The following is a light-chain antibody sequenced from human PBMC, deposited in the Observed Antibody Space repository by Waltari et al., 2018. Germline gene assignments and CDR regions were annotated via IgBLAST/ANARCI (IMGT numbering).Light chain of an antibody. CDR2: DVT. CDR3: SSFTTSSTYV. V-gene: IGLV2-14*03. Sequence: QSALTQPASVSGSPGQSITISCSGSSSYVGRYNYVSWYQQHPDKVPKLLIHDVTYRPSGVSNRFSGSKSGNTASLTISGLQAEDEADYYCSSFTTSSTYVFGTGTRVTVL. CDR1: SSYVGRYNY. J-gene: IGLJ1*01.